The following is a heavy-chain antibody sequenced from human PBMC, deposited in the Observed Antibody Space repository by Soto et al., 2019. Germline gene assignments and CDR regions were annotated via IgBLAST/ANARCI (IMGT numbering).Heavy chain of an antibody. J-gene: IGHJ4*02. CDR1: GYTFTGYY. CDR2: INPNTGGT. D-gene: IGHD5-12*01. CDR3: ARANSGDDDEFDY. Sequence: ASVKVSCKASGYTFTGYYIHWVRQAPGQGLEWMGWINPNTGGTDYRQKFQGRVTMTRDSSITTVYMELNSPTSDDTAVYYCARANSGDDDEFDYWGQGTPVTVSS. V-gene: IGHV1-2*02.